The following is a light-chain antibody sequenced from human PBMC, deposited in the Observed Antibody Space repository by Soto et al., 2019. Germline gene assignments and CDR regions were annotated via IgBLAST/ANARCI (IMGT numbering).Light chain of an antibody. CDR1: QIVICGH. V-gene: IGKV3-20*01. CDR2: DAS. Sequence: IVLTQSPGTLYLSPGERATLSCRASQIVICGHLAWYQQKPGQAPRLLMYDASIRATGIPDRFSGSGSGTDFTLTISRLEPEDFALYYCQQYGSSPPNTFGQGTRLELK. J-gene: IGKJ2*01. CDR3: QQYGSSPPNT.